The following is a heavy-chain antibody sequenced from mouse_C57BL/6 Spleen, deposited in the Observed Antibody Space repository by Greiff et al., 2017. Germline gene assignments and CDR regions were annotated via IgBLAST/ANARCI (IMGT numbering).Heavy chain of an antibody. D-gene: IGHD1-1*01. Sequence: EVKLMESGGGLVQPGGSLKFSCAASGFTFSDYGMAWVRQAPRKGPEWVAVISNLAFSIYYAETMTGRFTISIENAKNTQYLEMSSLMSGDTAMYYCARVYGSVLLCYFDVWGTGTTVTVSS. CDR3: ARVYGSVLLCYFDV. CDR2: ISNLAFSI. CDR1: GFTFSDYG. V-gene: IGHV5-15*01. J-gene: IGHJ1*03.